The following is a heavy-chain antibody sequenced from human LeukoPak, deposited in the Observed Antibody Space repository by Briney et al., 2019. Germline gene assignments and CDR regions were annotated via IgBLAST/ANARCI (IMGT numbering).Heavy chain of an antibody. CDR1: GFTFSSYA. CDR3: AKHRDFWSGYYTGPDAFDI. J-gene: IGHJ3*02. Sequence: PGGSLRLSCAASGFTFSSYAMSWVRQAPGKGLEWVSAISGSGGSTYYADSVKGRFTISRDNSKNTLYLQMNSLRAEDTAVYYCAKHRDFWSGYYTGPDAFDIWGQGTMVTVSS. D-gene: IGHD3-3*01. CDR2: ISGSGGST. V-gene: IGHV3-23*01.